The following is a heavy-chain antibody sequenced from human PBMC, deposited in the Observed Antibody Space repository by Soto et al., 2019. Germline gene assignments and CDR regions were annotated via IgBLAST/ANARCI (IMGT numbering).Heavy chain of an antibody. J-gene: IGHJ4*02. D-gene: IGHD2-2*02. V-gene: IGHV3-23*01. Sequence: GSLRLSCAASVFTFSSYAMSWVRRAPGKGLEWVSSIRNSGATTYYADSVKGRFTLSRDNSNNTLYLRMDSLRAEDTAVYYCAKEHGYCSSTTCYKGFDYWGQGILVTVSS. CDR2: IRNSGATT. CDR3: AKEHGYCSSTTCYKGFDY. CDR1: VFTFSSYA.